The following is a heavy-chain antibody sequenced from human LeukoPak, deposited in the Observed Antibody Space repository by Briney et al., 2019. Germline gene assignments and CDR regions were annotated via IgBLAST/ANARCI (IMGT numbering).Heavy chain of an antibody. V-gene: IGHV4-4*07. CDR3: ARDTAGYCSGGSCYPNWFDP. CDR1: GGSISSYY. J-gene: IGHJ5*02. D-gene: IGHD2-15*01. Sequence: SETLSLTCTVSGGSISSYYWSWLRQPAGKGLEWLGRIYTSGSTNYNPSLKSRVTISVDKSKNQFSLKLSSVTAADTAVYYCARDTAGYCSGGSCYPNWFDPWGQGTLVTVSS. CDR2: IYTSGST.